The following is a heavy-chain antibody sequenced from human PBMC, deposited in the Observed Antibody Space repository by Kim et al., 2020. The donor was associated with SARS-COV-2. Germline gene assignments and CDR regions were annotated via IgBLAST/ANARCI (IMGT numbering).Heavy chain of an antibody. CDR1: GYTFTSYA. V-gene: IGHV1-3*01. J-gene: IGHJ6*02. D-gene: IGHD2-2*01. CDR2: INAGNGNT. Sequence: ASVKVSCKASGYTFTSYAMHWVRQAPGQRLEWMGWINAGNGNTKYSQKFQGRVTITRDTSASTAYMELSSLRSEDTAVYYCARYCSSTSCYSYYYGMDVWGQGTTVTVSS. CDR3: ARYCSSTSCYSYYYGMDV.